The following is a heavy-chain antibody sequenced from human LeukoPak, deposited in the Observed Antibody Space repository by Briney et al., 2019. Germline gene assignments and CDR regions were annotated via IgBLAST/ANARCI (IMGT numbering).Heavy chain of an antibody. Sequence: PGGSLRLSCAASGFTFSGYGMHWIRQAPDKGLEWVTGIAYDGSRKHYADSVRGRFTISRDNSKNTLYLQMNSLRAEDTAVYYCAKDRPPTVNGCLDYWGQGTLVTVSS. CDR1: GFTFSGYG. D-gene: IGHD4-11*01. CDR3: AKDRPPTVNGCLDY. J-gene: IGHJ4*02. CDR2: IAYDGSRK. V-gene: IGHV3-30*18.